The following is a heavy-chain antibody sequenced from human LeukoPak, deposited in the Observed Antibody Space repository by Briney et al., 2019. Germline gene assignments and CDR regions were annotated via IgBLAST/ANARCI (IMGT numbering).Heavy chain of an antibody. D-gene: IGHD3-22*01. CDR3: AAMIGYFDY. CDR2: MYTSGST. CDR1: GGSVSSGNYY. Sequence: SETMSLTCTVAGGSVSSGNYYWSWIRQPAGKVLEWIGRMYTSGSTNYNPSLKRRVSITRDTSKNQSSLKLNSVTAADTAVYYCAAMIGYFDYWGQGILVTVSS. V-gene: IGHV4-61*02. J-gene: IGHJ4*02.